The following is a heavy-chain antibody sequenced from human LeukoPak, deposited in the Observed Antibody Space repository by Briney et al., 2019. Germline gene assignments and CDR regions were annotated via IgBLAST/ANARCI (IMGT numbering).Heavy chain of an antibody. D-gene: IGHD6-19*01. CDR3: ARGSSGWYGIDY. CDR2: INIDGTST. V-gene: IGHV3-74*01. CDR1: GFTFSNYW. J-gene: IGHJ4*02. Sequence: GGSLRLSCAASGFTFSNYWMHWVRHVPGKGLVCVSRINIDGTSTSYADSVKGRFTISRDNAKNALYLQMNSLRAKDTAVYYCARGSSGWYGIDYWGQGALVNVSS.